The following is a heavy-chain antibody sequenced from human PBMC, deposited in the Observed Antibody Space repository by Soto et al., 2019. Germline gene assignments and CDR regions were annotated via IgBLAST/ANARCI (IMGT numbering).Heavy chain of an antibody. J-gene: IGHJ4*02. CDR2: ISGSGGST. V-gene: IGHV3-23*01. D-gene: IGHD4-17*01. Sequence: GGSLRLSCAASGFTFSSYAMSWVRQAPGKGLEWVSAISGSGGSTYYADSVKGRFTISRDNSKNTLYLQMNSLRAEDTAVYYCAKDGANDYGDYERTYYFDSWGQETLVTVSS. CDR1: GFTFSSYA. CDR3: AKDGANDYGDYERTYYFDS.